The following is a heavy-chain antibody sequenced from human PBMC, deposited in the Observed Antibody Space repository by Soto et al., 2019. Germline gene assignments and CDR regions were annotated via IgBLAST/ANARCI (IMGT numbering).Heavy chain of an antibody. CDR3: ARGGRPDI. CDR2: IKQDGSDK. V-gene: IGHV3-7*01. D-gene: IGHD3-10*01. CDR1: GFTFNIYW. J-gene: IGHJ3*02. Sequence: EVQLVESGGGLVQPGGSLRLSCAASGFTFNIYWMSWVRQAPGKGLEWVANIKQDGSDKYYVDSVKGRFTISRDNAKNSLHVQMDSLRVDDTAVYYCARGGRPDIWGQGTMVTVSS.